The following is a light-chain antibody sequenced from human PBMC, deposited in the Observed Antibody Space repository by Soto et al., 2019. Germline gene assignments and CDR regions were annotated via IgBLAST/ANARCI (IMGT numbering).Light chain of an antibody. CDR2: AAS. Sequence: EIVLTQSPGTLYLSPVERSTLSFMAVHSVSSNYLAWYQQKRGQAPRLLIYAASARATGIPDRFSGSGSGTDFTLTISRLEPEDFAVYFCQLYGSSPPRYTFAQGTKVDIK. V-gene: IGKV3-20*01. J-gene: IGKJ2*01. CDR3: QLYGSSPPRYT. CDR1: HSVSSNY.